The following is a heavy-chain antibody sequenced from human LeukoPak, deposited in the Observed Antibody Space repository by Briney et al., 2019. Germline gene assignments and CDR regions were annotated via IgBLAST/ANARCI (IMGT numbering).Heavy chain of an antibody. CDR1: GFTFSSYW. J-gene: IGHJ4*02. CDR3: TRDMSPAHC. V-gene: IGHV3-74*03. D-gene: IGHD3-10*02. CDR2: INGDGSST. Sequence: PGGSLRLSCAASGFTFSSYWMHWVRQAPGKGLVWVSRINGDGSSTTYADSAKDRFTISRDNAKNMLYLQMNSLRVEDTAVYYCTRDMSPAHCWGQGTLVTVSS.